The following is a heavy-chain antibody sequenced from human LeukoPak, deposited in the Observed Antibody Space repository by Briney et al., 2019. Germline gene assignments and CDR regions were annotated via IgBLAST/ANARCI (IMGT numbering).Heavy chain of an antibody. Sequence: GGSLRPSCAASGFTFSTYEMQWVRQAPGKGLEWVSYISSSASTIYYADSVKGRFTISRDNAKNSLYLQMNSLRAEDTAVYYCARDGSISGYDIVDYWGQGTLVTVSS. D-gene: IGHD5-12*01. CDR3: ARDGSISGYDIVDY. V-gene: IGHV3-48*03. CDR1: GFTFSTYE. CDR2: ISSSASTI. J-gene: IGHJ4*02.